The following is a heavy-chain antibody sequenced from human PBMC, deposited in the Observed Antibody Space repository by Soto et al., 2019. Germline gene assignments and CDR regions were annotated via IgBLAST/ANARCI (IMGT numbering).Heavy chain of an antibody. D-gene: IGHD5-12*01. CDR2: MSTYSGDT. Sequence: QVHLVQSGVEVKTPGASVKVSCQASGYTFFTYDISWVRQAPGPGLEWMGWMSTYSGDTKYAQKFQGRVTMTTDTSTTTAYLELRRLRSDSTAVYYCARHHGPTTSEHWVEPWCQGILVTGSS. CDR1: GYTFFTYD. CDR3: ARHHGPTTSEHWVEP. V-gene: IGHV1-18*01. J-gene: IGHJ5*02.